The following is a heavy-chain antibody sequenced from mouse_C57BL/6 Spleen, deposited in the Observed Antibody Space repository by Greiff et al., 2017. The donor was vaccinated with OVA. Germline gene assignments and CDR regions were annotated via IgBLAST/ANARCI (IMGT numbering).Heavy chain of an antibody. J-gene: IGHJ3*01. CDR2: INPNNGGT. Sequence: VQLQQSGPELVKPGASVKMSCKASGYTFTDYNMHWVKQSHGKSLEWIGDINPNNGGTIYNQKFKGKATLTVDKSSSTAYMELRSLTSEDTAVYYCARGQLRLRSGLAYWGQGTLVTVSA. CDR3: ARGQLRLRSGLAY. D-gene: IGHD3-2*02. CDR1: GYTFTDYN. V-gene: IGHV1-18*01.